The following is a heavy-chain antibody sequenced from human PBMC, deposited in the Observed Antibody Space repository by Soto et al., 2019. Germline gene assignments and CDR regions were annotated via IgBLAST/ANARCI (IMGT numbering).Heavy chain of an antibody. D-gene: IGHD1-26*01. Sequence: ASVKVSCKVSGYFLTALSIHWVRQAPGKGLEWMGGFDREDGETIYAQKFQGSVTMTEDTSTDSAYMELSSLTSEDTAIYYCAHGEGIVKSIVYFDSWGQGTLVTVYS. CDR2: FDREDGET. CDR3: AHGEGIVKSIVYFDS. J-gene: IGHJ4*02. CDR1: GYFLTALS. V-gene: IGHV1-24*01.